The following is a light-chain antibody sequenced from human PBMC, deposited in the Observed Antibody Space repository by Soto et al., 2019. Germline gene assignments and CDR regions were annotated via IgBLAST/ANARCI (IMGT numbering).Light chain of an antibody. J-gene: IGKJ2*01. CDR2: GAS. V-gene: IGKV3-20*01. CDR3: QQYSDLPYT. Sequence: EIVLTQSPGTLSLSPRERATLSCRASQRISSRNLAWFQQKPGQAPRLLIYGASSRATGIPDRFSGSGSVTDFTLTINRLEPEDFAVYYSQQYSDLPYTFGQGTKLEVK. CDR1: QRISSRN.